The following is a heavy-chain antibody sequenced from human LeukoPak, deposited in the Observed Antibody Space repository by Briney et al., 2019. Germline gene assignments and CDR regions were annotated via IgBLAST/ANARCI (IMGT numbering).Heavy chain of an antibody. D-gene: IGHD2-15*01. V-gene: IGHV4-30-4*01. CDR3: ARSLCSGGSCYYYYGMDV. CDR2: IYYSGST. J-gene: IGHJ6*02. CDR1: GGSISSGDYY. Sequence: SETLSLTCTVSGGSISSGDYYWSWIRQPPGKGLEWIGYIYYSGSTYYNPSLKSRVTISVDTSKNQFSLKLSSVTAADTAGYYCARSLCSGGSCYYYYGMDVWGQGTTVTVSS.